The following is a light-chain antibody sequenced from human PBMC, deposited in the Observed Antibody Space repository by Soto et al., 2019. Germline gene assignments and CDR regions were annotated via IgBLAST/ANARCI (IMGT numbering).Light chain of an antibody. CDR1: SSDVGGYNY. CDR2: AVS. CDR3: SSYTSSSTWV. Sequence: QSALTQPASVSGSPGQSITISCTGTSSDVGGYNYVSWYQQHPGKAPKLMIYAVSNRPSGVSNRFSGSKSSNTASLTISGLQAEDEADYYCSSYTSSSTWVFGGGTKLTVL. V-gene: IGLV2-14*01. J-gene: IGLJ3*02.